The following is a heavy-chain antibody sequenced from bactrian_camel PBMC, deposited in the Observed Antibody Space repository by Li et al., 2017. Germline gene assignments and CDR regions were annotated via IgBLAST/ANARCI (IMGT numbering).Heavy chain of an antibody. V-gene: IGHV3-2*01. CDR1: RLTFSSYY. CDR3: AADRGTYCSGGYCSLEYMCM. CDR2: IKHDGPTT. Sequence: QVQLVESGGGLVQPGGPLRLSCGASRLTFSSYYMNWVRQVPGKDRQQVATIKHDGPTTYTDAVQGRFTISYDHDENTLFLQMNNLETEDTAIYYCAADRGTYCSGGYCSLEYMCMWGQGTQVTVS. D-gene: IGHD2*01. J-gene: IGHJ4*01.